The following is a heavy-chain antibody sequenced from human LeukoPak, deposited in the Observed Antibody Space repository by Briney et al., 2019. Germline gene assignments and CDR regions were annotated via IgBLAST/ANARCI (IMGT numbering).Heavy chain of an antibody. CDR3: ARDRGPTGKYFDY. V-gene: IGHV1-46*01. CDR2: INPSGGST. J-gene: IGHJ4*02. CDR1: GYTFTSYY. D-gene: IGHD3-10*01. Sequence: ASVKVSCKASGYTFTSYYVHWVRQAPGQGLEWMGIINPSGGSTSYAQKFQGRVTMTRDMSTSTVYMELSSLRSEDTAVYYCARDRGPTGKYFDYWGQGTLVTVSS.